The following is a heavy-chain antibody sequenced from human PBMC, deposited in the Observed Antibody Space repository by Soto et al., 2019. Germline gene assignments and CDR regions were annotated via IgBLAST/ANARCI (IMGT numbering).Heavy chain of an antibody. J-gene: IGHJ5*02. CDR3: ARDRYSSSKVWFDP. CDR2: IYYSGST. Sequence: LSLTCTVSGGSISSYYWSWIRQPPGKGLEWIGYIYYSGSTNYNPSLKSRVTISVDTSKNQFSLKLSSVTAADTAVYYCARDRYSSSKVWFDPWGQGTLVTVSS. CDR1: GGSISSYY. V-gene: IGHV4-59*01. D-gene: IGHD6-6*01.